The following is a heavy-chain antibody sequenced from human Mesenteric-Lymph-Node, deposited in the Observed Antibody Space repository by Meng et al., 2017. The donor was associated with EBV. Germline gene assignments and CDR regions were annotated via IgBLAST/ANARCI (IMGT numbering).Heavy chain of an antibody. Sequence: QGQLQQWGAGLLMPSETLSLTCAVYGWSFSGYYGTWIRQPPGRGLEWIGEINHSGSTNHNPSLKSRVTISADTSKDQFSLKLSSVTAADTAVYYCARGYAGYYGKLFDYWGQGTLVTVSS. D-gene: IGHD3-3*01. J-gene: IGHJ4*02. CDR3: ARGYAGYYGKLFDY. V-gene: IGHV4-34*01. CDR2: INHSGST. CDR1: GWSFSGYY.